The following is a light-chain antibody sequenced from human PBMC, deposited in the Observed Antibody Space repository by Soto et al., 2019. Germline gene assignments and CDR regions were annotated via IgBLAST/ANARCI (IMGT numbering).Light chain of an antibody. CDR2: DVT. Sequence: QSALTQPASVSGSPGQSITISCTGTSSDVGGYNYVSWYKQHPGRAPKLIIYDVTNRPSGISNRFSGSKSGNTASLTISGLQTEDEADYYCISFTSRHIYVFGTGTKVTVL. CDR1: SSDVGGYNY. J-gene: IGLJ1*01. V-gene: IGLV2-14*03. CDR3: ISFTSRHIYV.